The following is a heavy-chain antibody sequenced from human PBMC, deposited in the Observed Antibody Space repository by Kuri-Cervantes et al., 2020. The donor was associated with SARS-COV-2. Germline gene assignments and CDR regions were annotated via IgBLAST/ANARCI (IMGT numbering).Heavy chain of an antibody. J-gene: IGHJ4*02. Sequence: GESLKISCAASGFTFSSYAMSWVRQAPGKGLEWVSAISGSGGSTYYADSVKGRFTISRDNAKNSLYLQMNSLRAEDTAVYYCARDPRYSSSWLDYWGQGTLVPSPQ. CDR3: ARDPRYSSSWLDY. D-gene: IGHD6-6*01. CDR2: ISGSGGST. V-gene: IGHV3-23*01. CDR1: GFTFSSYA.